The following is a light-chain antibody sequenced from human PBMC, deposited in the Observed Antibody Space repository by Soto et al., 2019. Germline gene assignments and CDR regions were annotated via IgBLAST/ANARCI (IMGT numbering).Light chain of an antibody. J-gene: IGKJ3*01. Sequence: EIVLTQSPATLSLSPGERATLSCRASQSVSSYLAWYQQKPGQAPRLLIYDASTRATGIPVRFRGSGSGTEFTLTISSLQSEDSAVYYCHQYNSWPRGTFGPGTKVEIK. CDR2: DAS. CDR3: HQYNSWPRGT. V-gene: IGKV3-15*01. CDR1: QSVSSY.